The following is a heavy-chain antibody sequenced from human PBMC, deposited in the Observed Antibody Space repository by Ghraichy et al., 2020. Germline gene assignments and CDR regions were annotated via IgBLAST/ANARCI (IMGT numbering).Heavy chain of an antibody. CDR1: GFTFTNHA. J-gene: IGHJ4*02. V-gene: IGHV3-30-3*01. CDR2: ILYDGSNQ. D-gene: IGHD2-15*01. Sequence: GGSLRLSCAASGFTFTNHAMHWVRQAPGKGLEWVAFILYDGSNQYYADSVKGRFTISRDNSKNTIYLQMNNLRAEDTATYYCARRSEFDEIPYDYWGQGTLVTVSS. CDR3: ARRSEFDEIPYDY.